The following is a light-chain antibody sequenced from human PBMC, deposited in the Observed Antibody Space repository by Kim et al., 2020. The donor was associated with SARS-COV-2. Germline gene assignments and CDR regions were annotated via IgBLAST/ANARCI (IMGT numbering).Light chain of an antibody. CDR3: SSYTTNNIFYV. CDR2: DVS. V-gene: IGLV2-14*03. CDR1: SSDIGAYNW. Sequence: SITISCIGTSSDIGAYNWVAWYQQHPGKVPKLIIYDVSNRPSGVSNRFSGSQSGNTASLTISGLQAEDEADYYCSSYTTNNIFYVFGTGTKVTVL. J-gene: IGLJ1*01.